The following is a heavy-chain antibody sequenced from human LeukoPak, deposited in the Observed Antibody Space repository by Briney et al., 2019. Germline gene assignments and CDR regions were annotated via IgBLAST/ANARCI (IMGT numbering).Heavy chain of an antibody. CDR3: AREKYYYDSSGFVQPRSCAFDI. Sequence: SVKVSCKASGGTFSSYAISWVRQAPGQGLEWMGGIIPIFGTANYAQKFQGRVTITADKSTSTAYMELSSLRSEDTAVYYCAREKYYYDSSGFVQPRSCAFDIWGQGTMVTVSS. J-gene: IGHJ3*02. V-gene: IGHV1-69*06. CDR1: GGTFSSYA. CDR2: IIPIFGTA. D-gene: IGHD3-22*01.